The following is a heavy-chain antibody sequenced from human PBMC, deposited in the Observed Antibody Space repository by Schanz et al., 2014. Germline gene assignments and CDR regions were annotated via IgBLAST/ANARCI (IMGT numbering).Heavy chain of an antibody. CDR3: ARVKQGCSDTSCVLDP. J-gene: IGHJ5*02. CDR1: GVSISSTNW. Sequence: QVQLQESGPGLVKPSGTLSLTCAVSGVSISSTNWWHWVRQSPGKGLEWLGEIIHDGRTIYNPSLGSRVSISLGKSENQFSMEQTAVTAADTALYVCARVKQGCSDTSCVLDPWGQGTLVTVSS. CDR2: IIHDGRT. V-gene: IGHV4-4*02. D-gene: IGHD2-2*01.